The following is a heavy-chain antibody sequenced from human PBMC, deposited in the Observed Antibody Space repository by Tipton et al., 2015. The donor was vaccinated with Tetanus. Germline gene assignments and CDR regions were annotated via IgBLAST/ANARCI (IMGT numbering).Heavy chain of an antibody. J-gene: IGHJ4*02. CDR1: GGTFINHA. CDR2: IIPICDTP. D-gene: IGHD3-9*01. Sequence: QLVQSGAEVKKPGSSVRVSCKAPGGTFINHAISWVRQAPGQGLEWVGGIIPICDTPHYAQRLQGRLTITADESTSTAYMELSSLRSEDTAVYYCARSLNYDILSGPDYFDYWGQGTLVTVSS. V-gene: IGHV1-69*01. CDR3: ARSLNYDILSGPDYFDY.